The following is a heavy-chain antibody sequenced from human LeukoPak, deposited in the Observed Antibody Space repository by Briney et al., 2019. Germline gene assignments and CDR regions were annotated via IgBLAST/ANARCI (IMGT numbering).Heavy chain of an antibody. CDR3: ARVSDIVDPFFDY. CDR2: INSDGSST. V-gene: IGHV3-74*01. Sequence: GGSLRLSCAASGFTFSSYWMHWVRQAPGKGLVWVSRINSDGSSTSYADSVKGRFTISRDNAKNKLYLQMNSLRAENTAVHYCARVSDIVDPFFDYWGQGTLVTVSS. CDR1: GFTFSSYW. J-gene: IGHJ4*02. D-gene: IGHD2-15*01.